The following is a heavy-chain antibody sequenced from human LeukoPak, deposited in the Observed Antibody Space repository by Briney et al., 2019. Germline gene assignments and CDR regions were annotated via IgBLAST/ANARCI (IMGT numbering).Heavy chain of an antibody. CDR2: INPNSGGT. Sequence: ASVKVSCKASGYTFTGYYMHWVRQAPGQGLEWMGWINPNSGGTNYAQKFQGRVTMTRDTSISTAYMELSRLRSDDTAVYYCARGVYGDYVGYYFDYWGQGTLVTVSS. V-gene: IGHV1-2*02. CDR1: GYTFTGYY. CDR3: ARGVYGDYVGYYFDY. D-gene: IGHD4-17*01. J-gene: IGHJ4*02.